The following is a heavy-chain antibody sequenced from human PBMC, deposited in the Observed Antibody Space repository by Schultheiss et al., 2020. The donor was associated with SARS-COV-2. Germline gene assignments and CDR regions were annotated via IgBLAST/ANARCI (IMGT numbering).Heavy chain of an antibody. CDR1: GGSFSGYF. J-gene: IGHJ5*02. Sequence: SETLSLTCAVYGGSFSGYFWTWIRQSPGKGLEWIGEVNHSGNTNYNPSLKSRVTISVDKSKNQFSLKLRSVTAADTAVYYCARHLTPGTPSNSFDPWGQGALVTVSS. CDR2: VNHSGNT. V-gene: IGHV4-34*01. D-gene: IGHD1-1*01. CDR3: ARHLTPGTPSNSFDP.